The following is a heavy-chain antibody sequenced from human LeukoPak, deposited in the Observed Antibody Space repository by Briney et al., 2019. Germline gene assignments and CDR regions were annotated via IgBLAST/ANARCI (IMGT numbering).Heavy chain of an antibody. CDR3: ARGRVDYNWFDP. D-gene: IGHD3-9*01. CDR1: GVTFSDYY. CDR2: ISSSGSTM. J-gene: IGHJ5*02. Sequence: GGSLRLSCAASGVTFSDYYVSWIRQAPGKGLEWVSYISSSGSTMYYADSVKGRFTISRDNAKKSLYLQMNSLRADDTAVYYCARGRVDYNWFDPWGQGALVTVSS. V-gene: IGHV3-11*01.